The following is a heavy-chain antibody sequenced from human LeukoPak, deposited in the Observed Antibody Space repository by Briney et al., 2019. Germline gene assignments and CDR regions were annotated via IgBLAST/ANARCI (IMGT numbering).Heavy chain of an antibody. CDR1: GYTFTSYD. CDR3: ARAIAARTKKYYFDY. Sequence: GASVKVSCKASGYTFTSYDINWVRQATGQGLEWMGWMNPNSGNTGYAQKFQGRVTITRNTSISTAYMELSSLRSEDTAVYYCARAIAARTKKYYFDYWGQGTLVTVSS. J-gene: IGHJ4*02. D-gene: IGHD6-6*01. V-gene: IGHV1-8*03. CDR2: MNPNSGNT.